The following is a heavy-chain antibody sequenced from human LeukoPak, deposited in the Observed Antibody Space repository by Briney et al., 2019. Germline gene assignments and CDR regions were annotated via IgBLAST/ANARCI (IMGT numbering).Heavy chain of an antibody. CDR1: GYSISSGYY. J-gene: IGHJ5*02. CDR2: VYPSGST. Sequence: SETLSLTCTVSGYSISSGYYWGWIRQPPGKGLEWIGEVYPSGSTNYSPSLKSRVTISVDKSKNQFSLTLSSVTAADTAVYYCARDRGYSYGCWFDPWGQGTLVTVSS. CDR3: ARDRGYSYGCWFDP. V-gene: IGHV4-38-2*02. D-gene: IGHD5-18*01.